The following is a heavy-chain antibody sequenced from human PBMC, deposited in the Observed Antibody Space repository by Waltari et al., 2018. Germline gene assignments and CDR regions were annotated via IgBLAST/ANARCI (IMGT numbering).Heavy chain of an antibody. Sequence: QVQLVQSGAEVKKPGASVKVSCKASGYTFTSYAMHWVRQAPGQRLEWMGWINAGNGNTKYSQEFQGRVTISVDTSKNQFSLKLSSVTAADTAVYYCARDSGYDNAPIFDYWGQGTLVTVSS. D-gene: IGHD5-12*01. V-gene: IGHV1-3*03. CDR3: ARDSGYDNAPIFDY. CDR2: INAGNGNT. J-gene: IGHJ4*02. CDR1: GYTFTSYA.